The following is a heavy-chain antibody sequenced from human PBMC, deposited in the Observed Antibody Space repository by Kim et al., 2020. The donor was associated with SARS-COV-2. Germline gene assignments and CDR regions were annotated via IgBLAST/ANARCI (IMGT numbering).Heavy chain of an antibody. CDR2: INPNNGGT. Sequence: ASVKVSCKSSGYSFTAYFMHWVRQAPGQGLEWLGWINPNNGGTMFAQKFRGRVTMTRDTSISTAYMELNRLTYDDTAVYYCATDQASTANWEFEHWGQGTLVTVSS. J-gene: IGHJ4*02. V-gene: IGHV1-2*02. CDR1: GYSFTAYF. D-gene: IGHD1-1*01. CDR3: ATDQASTANWEFEH.